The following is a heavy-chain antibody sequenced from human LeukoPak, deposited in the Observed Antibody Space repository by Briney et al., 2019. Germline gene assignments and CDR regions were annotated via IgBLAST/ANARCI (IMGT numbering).Heavy chain of an antibody. D-gene: IGHD6-19*01. CDR2: IYTSGST. CDR1: GGSISSYY. V-gene: IGHV4-4*07. J-gene: IGHJ4*02. Sequence: SETLSLTCTVSGGSISSYYWSWIRQPAGKGLEWIGRIYTSGSTNYNPSLKSRVTMSVDTSKNQFSLKLSSVTAADTAVYYYAREERDGSVWYEGDYWGQGTLVTVSS. CDR3: AREERDGSVWYEGDY.